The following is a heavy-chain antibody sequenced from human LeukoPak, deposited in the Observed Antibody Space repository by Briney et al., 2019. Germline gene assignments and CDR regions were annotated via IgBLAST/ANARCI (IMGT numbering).Heavy chain of an antibody. CDR1: GFTFSNYY. J-gene: IGHJ3*02. CDR2: ISSRSSNK. D-gene: IGHD1-14*01. V-gene: IGHV3-11*01. Sequence: GGSLRLSCAASGFTFSNYYMSWIRQAPGKGLVWVSYISSRSSNKEYADSVKGRFTISRDNSKNSLYLQMDSLRAEDSAVYYCAKPARTDAFDIWGQGTMITVSS. CDR3: AKPARTDAFDI.